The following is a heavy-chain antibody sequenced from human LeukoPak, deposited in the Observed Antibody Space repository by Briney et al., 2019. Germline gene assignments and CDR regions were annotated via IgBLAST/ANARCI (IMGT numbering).Heavy chain of an antibody. V-gene: IGHV4-39*07. CDR1: GGSIYSGTFY. D-gene: IGHD6-6*01. CDR2: MYYSGST. J-gene: IGHJ4*02. CDR3: ARYSSSLGFDY. Sequence: SETLSLTCTVSGGSIYSGTFYWGWIRQPPGKGLEWIGSMYYSGSTNYNPSLKSRVTISVDTSKNQFSLKLSSVTAADTAVYYCARYSSSLGFDYWGQGTLVTVSS.